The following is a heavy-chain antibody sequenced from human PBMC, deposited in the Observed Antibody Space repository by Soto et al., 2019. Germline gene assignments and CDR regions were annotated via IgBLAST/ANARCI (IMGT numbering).Heavy chain of an antibody. J-gene: IGHJ4*02. CDR1: GGTFSSYA. CDR2: IIPIFGTA. Sequence: QVQLVQSGAEVKKPGSSMKVSCKASGGTFSSYAISWVRQAPGQGLEWMGGIIPIFGTANYAQKFQGRVTITADESTSTAYMELSSLRSEDTAVYYCAMRSGTMVYAPREAFDYWGQGTLVTVSS. V-gene: IGHV1-69*01. CDR3: AMRSGTMVYAPREAFDY. D-gene: IGHD2-8*01.